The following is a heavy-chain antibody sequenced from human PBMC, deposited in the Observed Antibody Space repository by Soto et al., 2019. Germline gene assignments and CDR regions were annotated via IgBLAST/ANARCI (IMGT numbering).Heavy chain of an antibody. CDR1: GFTFRDHA. Sequence: EAQLLASGGGLVQPGGSLRLSCVGSGFTFRDHAIRWVRQAPGRGLEWVSAISANGGSIQHADSVKGRFSVSRDNAKNTVYLQMDNLRTEDSAVYYCAKDRYYDTPGWFDPWGKGSRVIVSS. V-gene: IGHV3-23*01. CDR3: AKDRYYDTPGWFDP. CDR2: ISANGGSI. J-gene: IGHJ5*02. D-gene: IGHD3-22*01.